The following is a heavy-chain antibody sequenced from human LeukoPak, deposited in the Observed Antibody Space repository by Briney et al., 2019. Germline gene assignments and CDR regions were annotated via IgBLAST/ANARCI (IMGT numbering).Heavy chain of an antibody. CDR3: ARVGTFYYGSSGFQADY. CDR2: INHSGST. D-gene: IGHD3-22*01. Sequence: PSETLSLTCAVYGGSFSDFYWSWIRQPPGKGLEWIGGINHSGSTNYNPSLKSRVTISLDTSRNHFSLKLSSVTAADTAVYYRARVGTFYYGSSGFQADYWGQGTLVTVSS. J-gene: IGHJ4*02. V-gene: IGHV4-34*01. CDR1: GGSFSDFY.